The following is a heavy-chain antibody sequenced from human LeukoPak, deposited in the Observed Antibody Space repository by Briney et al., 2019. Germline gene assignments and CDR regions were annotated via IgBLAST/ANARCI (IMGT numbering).Heavy chain of an antibody. CDR2: IYWNDDK. J-gene: IGHJ4*02. CDR3: THRGY. CDR1: GFSFSTSGVV. V-gene: IGHV2-5*01. Sequence: ESGPTLVNSTQTLTLTCTFSGFSFSTSGVVVGWIRQPPGKALEWLGVIYWNDDKYYSPSLKSRLTITKDTSKNQVVLTMTNMDPEDTAAYYCTHRGYWGQGTLVTVSS.